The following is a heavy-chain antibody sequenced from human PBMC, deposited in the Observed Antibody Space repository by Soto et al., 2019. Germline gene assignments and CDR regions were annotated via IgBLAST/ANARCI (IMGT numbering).Heavy chain of an antibody. CDR1: GGTFSSYA. CDR3: ASHDFWSGYYQTPGEYYYYGMDV. Sequence: GASVKVSCKASGGTFSSYAISWVRQAPGQGLEWMGGIIPIFGTANYAQKFQGRVTITADESTSTAYMELSSLRSEDTAVYYCASHDFWSGYYQTPGEYYYYGMDVWGQGTTVTVSS. D-gene: IGHD3-3*01. CDR2: IIPIFGTA. J-gene: IGHJ6*02. V-gene: IGHV1-69*13.